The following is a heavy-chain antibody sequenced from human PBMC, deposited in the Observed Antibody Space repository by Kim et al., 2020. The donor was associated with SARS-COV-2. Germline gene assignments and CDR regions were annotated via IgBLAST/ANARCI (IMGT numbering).Heavy chain of an antibody. CDR1: GYSFTSYW. J-gene: IGHJ3*02. CDR3: ARPGLTTVVRDDAFDI. CDR2: IYPGDSDT. V-gene: IGHV5-51*01. D-gene: IGHD4-17*01. Sequence: GESLKISCKGSGYSFTSYWIGWVRQMPGKGLEWMGIIYPGDSDTRYSPSFQGQVTISADKSISTAYLQWSSLKASDTAMYYCARPGLTTVVRDDAFDIWGQGTMVTVSS.